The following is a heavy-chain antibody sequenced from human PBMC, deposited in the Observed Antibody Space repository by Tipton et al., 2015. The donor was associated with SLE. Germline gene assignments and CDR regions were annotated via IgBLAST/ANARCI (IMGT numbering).Heavy chain of an antibody. V-gene: IGHV4-38-2*01. CDR2: IYHSGST. CDR3: ARQGDSSGYSPYNWFDP. J-gene: IGHJ5*02. D-gene: IGHD3-22*01. CDR1: GYSISSGYY. Sequence: TLSLTCAVSGYSISSGYYWGWIRQPPGKGLEWIGSIYHSGSTNYNPSLKSRVTMSVDTSKNQFSLKLSSVTAADTAVYYCARQGDSSGYSPYNWFDPWGQGTLVTVSS.